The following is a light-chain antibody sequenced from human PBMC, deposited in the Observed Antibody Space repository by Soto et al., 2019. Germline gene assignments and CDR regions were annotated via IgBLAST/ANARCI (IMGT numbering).Light chain of an antibody. CDR3: QQSYSTPPT. V-gene: IGKV1-39*01. Sequence: DIQMTQSPSSLSASLGDRVTITCRASQSISGYLNWYQKKSGQAPRLLMYAASSLQSGVPSRFSGSGSGTDFTLTISSLQPEDFATYYCQQSYSTPPTFGQGTKVDIK. CDR1: QSISGY. J-gene: IGKJ1*01. CDR2: AAS.